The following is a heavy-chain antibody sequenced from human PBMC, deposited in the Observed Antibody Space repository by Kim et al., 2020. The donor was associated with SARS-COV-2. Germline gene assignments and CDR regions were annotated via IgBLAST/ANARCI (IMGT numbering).Heavy chain of an antibody. CDR2: IYSGGST. V-gene: IGHV3-53*04. J-gene: IGHJ4*02. Sequence: GGSLRLSCAASGFTVSSNYMSWVRQAPGKGLEWVSVIYSGGSTYYADSVKGRFTISRHISKNPLYLQMNSLRAEDTAVYYCAREATVGAAGGGVWGQGTLVTVSS. CDR1: GFTVSSNY. D-gene: IGHD1-26*01. CDR3: AREATVGAAGGGV.